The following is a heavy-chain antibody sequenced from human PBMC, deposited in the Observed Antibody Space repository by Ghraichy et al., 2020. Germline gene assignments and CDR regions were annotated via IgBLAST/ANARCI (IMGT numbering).Heavy chain of an antibody. CDR1: GFTFSSFW. J-gene: IGHJ4*02. V-gene: IGHV3-7*01. Sequence: LSLTCAASGFTFSSFWMSWVRQAPGKGLEWVANIKQDGSEKYYVDSVKGRFTISRDNANNSLYLQMNSLRAEDTAVYYCARDRGSVTTQRSDYWGQGALVTVSS. CDR2: IKQDGSEK. CDR3: ARDRGSVTTQRSDY. D-gene: IGHD4-17*01.